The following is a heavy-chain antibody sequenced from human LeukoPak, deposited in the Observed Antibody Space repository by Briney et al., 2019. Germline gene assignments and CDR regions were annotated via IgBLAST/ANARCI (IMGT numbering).Heavy chain of an antibody. CDR3: ANHGVYSGSYSMDV. D-gene: IGHD1-26*01. J-gene: IGHJ6*02. CDR2: ISGSVGST. V-gene: IGHV3-23*01. Sequence: PGGSLRLSCAASGFTFSDYYMSWIRQAPGKGLEWVSAISGSVGSTYYADSVKGRFTISRDNSKNTLYLQMNRLRAEDTAVYYCANHGVYSGSYSMDVWGQGTTVIVSS. CDR1: GFTFSDYY.